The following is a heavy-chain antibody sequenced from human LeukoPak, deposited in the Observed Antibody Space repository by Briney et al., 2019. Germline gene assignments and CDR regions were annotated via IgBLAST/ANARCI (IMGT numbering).Heavy chain of an antibody. CDR3: ARRRHNFDFYDV. Sequence: SETLSLTCTVSGDSIISNIYWWDWVRLPPGKGLEWIGATFCTGRTFYSPSLKSRVTISVDTSKNQFSLDLSPATAADTAVYYCARRRHNFDFYDVWGQGTRVTVSS. J-gene: IGHJ3*01. V-gene: IGHV4-39*01. CDR2: TFCTGRT. CDR1: GDSIISNIYW. D-gene: IGHD3/OR15-3a*01.